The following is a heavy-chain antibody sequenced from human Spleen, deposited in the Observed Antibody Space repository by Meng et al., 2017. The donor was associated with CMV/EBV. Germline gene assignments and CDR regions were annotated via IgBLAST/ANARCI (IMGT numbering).Heavy chain of an antibody. CDR2: IGTAGDT. CDR1: GFTFSSND. J-gene: IGHJ6*02. D-gene: IGHD3-3*01. V-gene: IGHV3-13*01. CDR3: ARGLNDFWSGYGMDV. Sequence: GESLKISCAASGFTFSSNDMHWVRQTTGKGLEWVSAIGTAGDTYYPGSVKGRFTISRDNAKNSLYLQMNSLRAEDTAVYYCARGLNDFWSGYGMDVWGQGTTVTVSS.